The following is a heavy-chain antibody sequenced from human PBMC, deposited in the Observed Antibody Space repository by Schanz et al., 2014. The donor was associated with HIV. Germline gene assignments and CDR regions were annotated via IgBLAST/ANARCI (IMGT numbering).Heavy chain of an antibody. D-gene: IGHD3-22*01. J-gene: IGHJ4*02. Sequence: VQLVESGGGVVRPGRSLRLSCAASGFSFSNYGMHWVRQAPGKGLEWVSSISESGGRTYYADSVNGRFTISRDNSKNTLYLQMTTLRTEDTAVYYCAKPEYDSSGNSQSHFDYWGQGTLVTVSS. CDR2: ISESGGRT. V-gene: IGHV3-23*04. CDR3: AKPEYDSSGNSQSHFDY. CDR1: GFSFSNYG.